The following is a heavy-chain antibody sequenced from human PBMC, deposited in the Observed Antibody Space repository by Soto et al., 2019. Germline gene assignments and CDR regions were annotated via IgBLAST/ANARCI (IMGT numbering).Heavy chain of an antibody. J-gene: IGHJ3*02. CDR3: ARGSRTVDVFDI. V-gene: IGHV3-48*01. CDR2: ISDGRSTI. Sequence: GGSLRLSCAASGFPFSAYNMNWVRQAPGKGPEWVSYISDGRSTIYYADSVKGRFTISRDNAKNSLYLQLDSLRAEDTAVYYCARGSRTVDVFDIWGQGTIVTVS. CDR1: GFPFSAYN. D-gene: IGHD2-21*02.